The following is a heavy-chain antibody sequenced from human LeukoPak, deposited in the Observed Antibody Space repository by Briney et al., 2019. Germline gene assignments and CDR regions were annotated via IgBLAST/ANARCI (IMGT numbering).Heavy chain of an antibody. D-gene: IGHD3-3*01. CDR2: INPNSGGT. J-gene: IGHJ5*02. Sequence: EASVKVSCKASGYTFTGYYMHWVRQAPGQGLEWMGWINPNSGGTNYAQKFQGRVTMTRDTSISTAYMELSRLRSDDTAVYYCAREVRVVDFWSGYWSSWCWFDPWGQGTLVTVSS. CDR3: AREVRVVDFWSGYWSSWCWFDP. V-gene: IGHV1-2*02. CDR1: GYTFTGYY.